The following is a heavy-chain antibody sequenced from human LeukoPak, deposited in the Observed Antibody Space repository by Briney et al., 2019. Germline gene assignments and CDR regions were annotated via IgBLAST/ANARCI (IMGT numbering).Heavy chain of an antibody. J-gene: IGHJ3*02. CDR3: ARDSFGDDAFDI. Sequence: GGSLRLSCAASGFTFSGYSMNWVRQAPGKGLEWVSSISSSSSYIYYADSVKGRFTISRDNAKNSLYLQMNSLRAEDTAVYYCARDSFGDDAFDIWGQGTMVTVSS. CDR2: ISSSSSYI. V-gene: IGHV3-21*01. CDR1: GFTFSGYS. D-gene: IGHD3-10*01.